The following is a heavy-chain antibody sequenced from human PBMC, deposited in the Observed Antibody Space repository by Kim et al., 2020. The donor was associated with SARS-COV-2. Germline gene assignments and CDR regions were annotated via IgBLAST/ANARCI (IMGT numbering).Heavy chain of an antibody. CDR1: GGSISSGSYY. Sequence: SETLSLTCTVSGGSISSGSYYWSWIRQPAGKGLEWIGRIYTSGSTNYNPSLKSRVTISVDTSKNQFSLKLSSVTAADTAVYYCARAPGSSWYAAFDYWGQGTLVTVSS. D-gene: IGHD6-13*01. V-gene: IGHV4-61*02. J-gene: IGHJ4*02. CDR3: ARAPGSSWYAAFDY. CDR2: IYTSGST.